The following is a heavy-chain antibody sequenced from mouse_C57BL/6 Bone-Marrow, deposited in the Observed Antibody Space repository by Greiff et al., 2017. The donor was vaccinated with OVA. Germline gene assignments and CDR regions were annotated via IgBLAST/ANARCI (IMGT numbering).Heavy chain of an antibody. Sequence: EVKLMESGGGLVQPGDSLSLSCAASGFTFTNYYMSWVRQPPGKALEWLAFIRNKPNGSTTEYSASVKGRFTISRDNSHSILYLQMNALSAEDSATYYCARYKGRVAVDYFDYWGQGTALTVSS. J-gene: IGHJ2*01. D-gene: IGHD1-1*01. CDR1: GFTFTNYY. CDR2: IRNKPNGSTT. CDR3: ARYKGRVAVDYFDY. V-gene: IGHV7-3*01.